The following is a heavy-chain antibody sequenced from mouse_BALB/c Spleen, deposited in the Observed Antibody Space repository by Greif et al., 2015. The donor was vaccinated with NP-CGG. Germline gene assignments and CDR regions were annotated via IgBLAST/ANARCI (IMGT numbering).Heavy chain of an antibody. J-gene: IGHJ3*01. V-gene: IGHV5-12-1*01. CDR1: GFAFSSYD. CDR2: ISSGGGST. D-gene: IGHD4-1*01. CDR3: ARLSNWEGFAY. Sequence: EVKVVESGGGLVKPGGSLKLSCAASGFAFSSYDMSWVRQTPEKRLEWVAYISSGGGSTYYPDTVKGRFTISRDNAKNTLYLQMSSLKSEDTAMYYCARLSNWEGFAYWGQGTLVTVSA.